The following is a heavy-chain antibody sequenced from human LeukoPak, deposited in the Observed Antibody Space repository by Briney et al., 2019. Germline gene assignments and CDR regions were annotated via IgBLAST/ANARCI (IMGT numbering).Heavy chain of an antibody. D-gene: IGHD3-3*02. CDR1: GFTLSELS. CDR2: FDPKDGEA. J-gene: IGHJ6*03. CDR3: ATGIFCATTTCPGYGNYYYFMDV. V-gene: IGHV1-24*01. Sequence: GASVQVSCKVSGFTLSELSMHWVRQAPGKGLAGVGGFDPKDGEAVYAERFRGRVILTDDRSSNTAYMDLSSLGADDTAVYYCATGIFCATTTCPGYGNYYYFMDVWGEGTTVSV.